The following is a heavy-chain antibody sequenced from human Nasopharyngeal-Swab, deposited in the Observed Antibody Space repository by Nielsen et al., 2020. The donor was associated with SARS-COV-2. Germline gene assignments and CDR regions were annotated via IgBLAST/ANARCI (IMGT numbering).Heavy chain of an antibody. D-gene: IGHD4-17*01. CDR3: ARGNTVTTPPLDF. CDR2: INQSGST. Sequence: PETLSLTCALYAGSFSGYYWSCISQPPGKGLEWIGEINQSGSTNYNPSLKSRVTISVDTSKNQFSLKLGSVTAADTAVYYCARGNTVTTPPLDFRGQGTLVTVSS. J-gene: IGHJ4*02. V-gene: IGHV4-34*01. CDR1: AGSFSGYY.